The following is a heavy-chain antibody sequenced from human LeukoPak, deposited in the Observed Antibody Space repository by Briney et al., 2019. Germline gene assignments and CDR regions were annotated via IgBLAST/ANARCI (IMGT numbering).Heavy chain of an antibody. V-gene: IGHV3-30*03. CDR2: ISYDGSNK. CDR1: GFSFSSYG. J-gene: IGHJ6*03. Sequence: GGSLRLSCAASGFSFSSYGMSWVRQAPGKGLEWVAVISYDGSNKYYADSVKGRFTISRDNSKNTLYLQMNSLRAEDTAVYYCAREGSFLLPENMDVWGKGTTVTVSS. D-gene: IGHD3-10*01. CDR3: AREGSFLLPENMDV.